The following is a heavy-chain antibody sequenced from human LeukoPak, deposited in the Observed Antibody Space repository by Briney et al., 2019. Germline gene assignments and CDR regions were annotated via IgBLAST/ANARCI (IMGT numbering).Heavy chain of an antibody. D-gene: IGHD6-19*01. CDR1: GFTLDDYG. V-gene: IGHV3-20*01. CDR3: ARDGRHGWYSDQ. CDR2: INWNGGST. Sequence: GGSLRLSCAASGFTLDDYGMSWVRQVPGKGLEWVSGINWNGGSTGYADSVKGRFTISRDNAKKSLYLQMNSLRAEDTALYHCARDGRHGWYSDQWGQGTLVTVSS. J-gene: IGHJ4*02.